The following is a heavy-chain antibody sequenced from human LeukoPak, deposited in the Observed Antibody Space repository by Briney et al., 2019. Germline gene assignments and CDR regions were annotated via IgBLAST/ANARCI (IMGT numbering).Heavy chain of an antibody. J-gene: IGHJ5*02. D-gene: IGHD2-2*01. V-gene: IGHV3-53*05. CDR3: ARAANIVVVPAAMAGGFDP. Sequence: GGSLRLSCAASGFTVSDNYMYWVRQAPGKGLEWVSVIYSGGSTYYADSVKGRFTISRDNSKNTLYLQMNSLRAEDTAVYYCARAANIVVVPAAMAGGFDPWGQGTLVTVSS. CDR1: GFTVSDNY. CDR2: IYSGGST.